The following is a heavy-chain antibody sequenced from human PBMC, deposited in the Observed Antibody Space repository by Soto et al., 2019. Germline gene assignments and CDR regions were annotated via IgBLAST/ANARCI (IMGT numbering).Heavy chain of an antibody. V-gene: IGHV4-34*01. CDR3: AWGIAAAGTSGGWFDP. CDR1: GGSFIGYY. Sequence: QVQLQQWGAGLLKPSETLSLTCAVYGGSFIGYYWSWIRQPPGKGLEWIGEINHSGSTNYNPSLKSRVTVSVDTSKNQFSLKLSSVTTADTAVYYCAWGIAAAGTSGGWFDPWGQGTLVSVSS. CDR2: INHSGST. J-gene: IGHJ5*02. D-gene: IGHD6-13*01.